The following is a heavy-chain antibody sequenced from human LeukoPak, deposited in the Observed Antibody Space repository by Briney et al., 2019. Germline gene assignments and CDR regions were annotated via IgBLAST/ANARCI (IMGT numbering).Heavy chain of an antibody. CDR2: ISWDSGSI. CDR1: GFRFDDYA. D-gene: IGHD3-22*01. Sequence: SGGSLRLSCAASGFRFDDYAMHWVRQAPGKGLEWVSGISWDSGSIGYADSVKGRFTISRDNAKNSLYLQMNSLRAEDTAVYYCARDVDYYDSAPFDYWGQGTLVTVSS. V-gene: IGHV3-9*01. J-gene: IGHJ4*02. CDR3: ARDVDYYDSAPFDY.